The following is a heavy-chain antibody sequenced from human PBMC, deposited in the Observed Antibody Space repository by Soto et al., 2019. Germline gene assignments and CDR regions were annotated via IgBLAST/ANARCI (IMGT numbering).Heavy chain of an antibody. D-gene: IGHD1-26*01. CDR3: ARWSAIVGGAEALDV. CDR2: LGAYNGDT. Sequence: QVQLVQSGAEVKKPGASVRVSCKTSGYTFINYGITWVRQAPGQGLEWMGWLGAYNGDTSSSEKLQDRFTMTTDTSTNTVYMDLRSLTSDDTAVYYCARWSAIVGGAEALDVWGPGTMVIVSS. CDR1: GYTFINYG. J-gene: IGHJ3*01. V-gene: IGHV1-18*01.